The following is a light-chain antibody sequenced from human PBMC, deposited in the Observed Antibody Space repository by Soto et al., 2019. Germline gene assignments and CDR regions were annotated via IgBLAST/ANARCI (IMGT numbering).Light chain of an antibody. CDR3: QQYGTSPPLN. Sequence: EIVLTQSPGTPSLSPGERATLSCRASQSVSSNFLAWYQQKPRQAPRLLIYGASSRATGIPDRFSGSGSATDCTLTISRLEPEDFAVYYCQQYGTSPPLNFGGGTKVEIK. J-gene: IGKJ4*01. CDR2: GAS. CDR1: QSVSSNF. V-gene: IGKV3-20*01.